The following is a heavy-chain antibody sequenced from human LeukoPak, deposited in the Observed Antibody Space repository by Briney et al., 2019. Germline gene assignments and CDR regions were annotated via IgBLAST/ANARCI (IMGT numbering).Heavy chain of an antibody. CDR2: ISYDGKNE. Sequence: GGSLRLSCAASGFTFSSYGMHWVRQAPGKGLEWVAVISYDGKNEYYADSVKGRFTISRDNAKNTLFLQVNSLRGEDTAVYYCARDRTRSAYEFDYWGQGTLVTVSS. V-gene: IGHV3-30*03. J-gene: IGHJ4*02. CDR3: ARDRTRSAYEFDY. CDR1: GFTFSSYG. D-gene: IGHD5-12*01.